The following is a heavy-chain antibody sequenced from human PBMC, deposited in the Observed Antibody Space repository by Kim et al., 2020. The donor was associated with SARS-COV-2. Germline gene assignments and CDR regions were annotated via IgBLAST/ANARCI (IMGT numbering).Heavy chain of an antibody. Sequence: ASVKVSCKASGYTFSTYGISWVRQAPGQGLEWMGWISTYNGNTNYAQEFQGRVTMTTDTSTSTAYMELRSLRSDDTAVYYCARPWGRDFWSGYQFWFDPWGQGTLVTVSS. D-gene: IGHD3-3*01. CDR2: ISTYNGNT. CDR1: GYTFSTYG. V-gene: IGHV1-18*01. CDR3: ARPWGRDFWSGYQFWFDP. J-gene: IGHJ5*02.